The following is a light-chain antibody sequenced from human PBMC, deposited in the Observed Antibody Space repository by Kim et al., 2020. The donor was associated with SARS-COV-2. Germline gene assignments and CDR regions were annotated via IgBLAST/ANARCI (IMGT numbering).Light chain of an antibody. CDR3: ATWDDSLRGGV. CDR2: RNT. CDR1: KPNVGKNY. V-gene: IGLV1-47*01. J-gene: IGLJ2*01. Sequence: GPTVSTPCSGSKPNVGKNYCYGCQQVRGSAPNLLVFRNTERPAGVRDRFSGAKSGTSASLAISGLRSDDEADYYCATWDDSLRGGVFGGGTKLTVL.